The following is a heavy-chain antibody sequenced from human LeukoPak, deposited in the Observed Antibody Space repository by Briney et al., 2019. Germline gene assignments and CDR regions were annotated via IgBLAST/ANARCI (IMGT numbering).Heavy chain of an antibody. Sequence: ASVTVSFTASGYTFTSYGISWGRQAPGQGLEWMGWISAYNDNTNYAQKLQGRVTMTTDTATSTAYMDLRRLRSTDTAASYCARLWGHIAGDYWGQGTLVTVSS. CDR1: GYTFTSYG. J-gene: IGHJ4*02. CDR3: ARLWGHIAGDY. D-gene: IGHD6-13*01. CDR2: ISAYNDNT. V-gene: IGHV1-18*01.